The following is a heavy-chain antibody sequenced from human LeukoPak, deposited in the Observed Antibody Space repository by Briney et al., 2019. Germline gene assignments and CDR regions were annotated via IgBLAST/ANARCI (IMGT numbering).Heavy chain of an antibody. V-gene: IGHV3-30*18. Sequence: PGRSLRLSCPASGFTFSSYVRHWVRQAPGKGLEWVAVISYDGSNKYYADSVKGRFTISRDNSKNTLYLQMNSLRAEDTAVYYCAKPFYSGSYYKVASFDYWGQGTLVTVSS. CDR3: AKPFYSGSYYKVASFDY. CDR2: ISYDGSNK. D-gene: IGHD1-26*01. J-gene: IGHJ4*02. CDR1: GFTFSSYV.